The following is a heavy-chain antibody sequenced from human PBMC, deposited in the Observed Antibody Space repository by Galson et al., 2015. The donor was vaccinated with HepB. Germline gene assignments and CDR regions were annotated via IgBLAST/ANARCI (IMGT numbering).Heavy chain of an antibody. Sequence: SLRLSCAASGFTFSSYSMNWVRQAPGKGLEWVSSISSSSSYIYYADSVKGRFTISRDNAKNSLYLQMNSLRAEDTAVYYCARVNYDILTGHGGYFDYWGQGTLVTVSS. CDR1: GFTFSSYS. CDR3: ARVNYDILTGHGGYFDY. V-gene: IGHV3-21*01. J-gene: IGHJ4*02. CDR2: ISSSSSYI. D-gene: IGHD3-9*01.